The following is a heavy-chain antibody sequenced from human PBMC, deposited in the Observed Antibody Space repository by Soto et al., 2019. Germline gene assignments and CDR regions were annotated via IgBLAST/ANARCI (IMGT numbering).Heavy chain of an antibody. V-gene: IGHV1-69*04. CDR2: IIPILGIA. CDR1: GGTFSSYT. D-gene: IGHD5-12*01. CDR3: ARDIRSLGGYEEYFDY. Sequence: ASVKVSCKASGGTFSSYTISWVRQAPGQGLEWMGRIIPILGIANYAQKFQGRVTITADKSTSTAYMELSSLRSEDTAVYYCARDIRSLGGYEEYFDYWGQGTLVTVSS. J-gene: IGHJ4*02.